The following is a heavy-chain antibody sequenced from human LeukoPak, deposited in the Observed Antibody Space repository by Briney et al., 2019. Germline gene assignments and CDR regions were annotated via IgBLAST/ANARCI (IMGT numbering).Heavy chain of an antibody. D-gene: IGHD2-8*01. CDR2: INPDGGVT. CDR3: ARGPNHYYYMDF. Sequence: GASVKVSCKTSGYTFTNNAINWVRQAPGQGLEWMGWINPDGGVTKSAQKFQGRVTMTRDKSINTVYMELSGLTSDDTALYYCARGPNHYYYMDFWGTGTTVSVSS. V-gene: IGHV1-2*02. CDR1: GYTFTNNA. J-gene: IGHJ6*03.